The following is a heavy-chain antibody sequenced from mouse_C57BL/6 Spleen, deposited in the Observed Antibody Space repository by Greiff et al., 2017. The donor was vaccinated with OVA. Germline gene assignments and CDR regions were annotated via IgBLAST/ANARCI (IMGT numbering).Heavy chain of an antibody. Sequence: VQLKESGPVLVKPGASVKMSCKASGYTFTDYYMNWVKQSHGKSLEWIGVINPYNGGTSYNQKFKGKATLTVDKSSSTAYMELNSLTSEDSAVYYCARGGETAQATDYWGQGTTLTVSS. V-gene: IGHV1-19*01. CDR3: ARGGETAQATDY. D-gene: IGHD3-2*02. J-gene: IGHJ2*01. CDR1: GYTFTDYY. CDR2: INPYNGGT.